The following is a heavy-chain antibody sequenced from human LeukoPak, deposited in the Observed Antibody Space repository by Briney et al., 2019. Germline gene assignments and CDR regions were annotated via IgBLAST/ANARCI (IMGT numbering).Heavy chain of an antibody. CDR1: GYTFTGYY. CDR3: ARGSVLRFLEWFFYY. D-gene: IGHD3-3*01. CDR2: INPNSGGT. Sequence: GASVTVSCKASGYTFTGYYMHWVRQAPGQGLEWMGWINPNSGGTNYAQKFQGWVTMTRDTSISTAYMELSRLRSDDTAVYYCARGSVLRFLEWFFYYWGQGTLVTVSS. V-gene: IGHV1-2*04. J-gene: IGHJ4*02.